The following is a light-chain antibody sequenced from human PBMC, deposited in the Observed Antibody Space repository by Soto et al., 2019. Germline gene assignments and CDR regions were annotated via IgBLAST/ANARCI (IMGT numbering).Light chain of an antibody. J-gene: IGKJ4*01. CDR3: QPANSFPLT. Sequence: DIQVTQSPSSVSASVGDRVTNTCRTSQDVSSWLAWYQQKPGKAPELLIYSASTLQTGVPSRFSGSGSGTDFTLTISSLQPEDFATYYCQPANSFPLTFGGGTKVEIK. CDR1: QDVSSW. V-gene: IGKV1-12*01. CDR2: SAS.